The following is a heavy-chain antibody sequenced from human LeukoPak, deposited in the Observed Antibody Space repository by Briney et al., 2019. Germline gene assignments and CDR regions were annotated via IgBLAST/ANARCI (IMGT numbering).Heavy chain of an antibody. Sequence: SGESLKISCKGSGYSFTSYWIGWVRQMPGKGLEWMGIIYPGDSDTRYSPSFQGQVTISADKSISTAYLQWSSLKASDTAMYYCASHPRAGITMAVGAFDIWGQGTMVTVYS. D-gene: IGHD3-10*01. CDR1: GYSFTSYW. J-gene: IGHJ3*02. CDR3: ASHPRAGITMAVGAFDI. V-gene: IGHV5-51*01. CDR2: IYPGDSDT.